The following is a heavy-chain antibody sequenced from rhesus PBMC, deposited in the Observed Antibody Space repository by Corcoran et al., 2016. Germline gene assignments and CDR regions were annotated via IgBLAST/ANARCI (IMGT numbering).Heavy chain of an antibody. Sequence: EVQLVESGGGLAKPGGSLRLSCAASGFTFSSYDMRWVRQAPGKGLEWVSYICYTGKTIYYAYSVKGRFTISRDNAKNSLSLQMSSLRAEDTAVYYCTRGILGGYWGQGVLVTVSS. J-gene: IGHJ4*01. D-gene: IGHD3-34*01. V-gene: IGHV3-136*01. CDR1: GFTFSSYD. CDR3: TRGILGGY. CDR2: ICYTGKTI.